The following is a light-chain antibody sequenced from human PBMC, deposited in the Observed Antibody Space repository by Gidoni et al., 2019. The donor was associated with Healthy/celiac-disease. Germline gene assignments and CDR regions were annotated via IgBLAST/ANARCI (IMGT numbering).Light chain of an antibody. CDR2: DAS. V-gene: IGKV1-33*01. CDR3: QQYDNLVPYT. Sequence: DIQMTQSPSSLSASVGDRVTITCQASQDISNYLNWYQQKPGKAPKLLIYDASNLETGVPSRFSGSGSGTDFTFTISSLQPEDIATYYCQQYDNLVPYTFXQXTKLXIK. CDR1: QDISNY. J-gene: IGKJ2*01.